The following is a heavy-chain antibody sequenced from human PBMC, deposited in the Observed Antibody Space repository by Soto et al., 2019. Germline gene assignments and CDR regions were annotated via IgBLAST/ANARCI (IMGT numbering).Heavy chain of an antibody. J-gene: IGHJ5*02. D-gene: IGHD6-19*01. V-gene: IGHV3-13*01. CDR3: ARGGIAVAGYNWFDP. Sequence: GGSLRLSCAASGFTFSSYDMHWVRQATGKGLEWVSAIGTAGDTYYPGSVKGRFTISRENAKNSLYLQMNSLRAEDTAVYYCARGGIAVAGYNWFDPWGQGTLVTVSS. CDR2: IGTAGDT. CDR1: GFTFSSYD.